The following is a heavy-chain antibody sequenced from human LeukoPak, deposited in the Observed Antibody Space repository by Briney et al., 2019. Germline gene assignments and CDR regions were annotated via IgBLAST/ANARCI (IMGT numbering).Heavy chain of an antibody. V-gene: IGHV3-64*01. D-gene: IGHD3-10*01. CDR1: GFTFSSYA. Sequence: GGSLRLSCAASGFTFSSYAMHWVRQAPGKGLEYVSAISSNGGSTYYANSVKGRFTISRDNSKNTLYLQMGSLRAEDMAVYYCARDYHRAYYYGSGFDYWGQGTLVTVSS. CDR2: ISSNGGST. CDR3: ARDYHRAYYYGSGFDY. J-gene: IGHJ4*02.